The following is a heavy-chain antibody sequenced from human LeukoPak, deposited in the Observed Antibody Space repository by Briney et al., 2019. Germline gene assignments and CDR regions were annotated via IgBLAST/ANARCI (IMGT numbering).Heavy chain of an antibody. D-gene: IGHD3-10*01. CDR3: ARDIYGSGPPVRDTIDY. CDR1: GFTFSDYY. CDR2: ISSSGSTI. V-gene: IGHV3-11*04. J-gene: IGHJ4*02. Sequence: PGGSLRLSCAASGFTFSDYYMSWIRQAPGKGLEWVSYISSSGSTIYYADAVKSRFTISRDNAKNSLYLQVNSLRAEDTAVYYCARDIYGSGPPVRDTIDYWGQGTLVTVSS.